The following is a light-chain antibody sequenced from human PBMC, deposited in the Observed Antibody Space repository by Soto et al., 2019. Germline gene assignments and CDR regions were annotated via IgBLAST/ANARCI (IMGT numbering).Light chain of an antibody. J-gene: IGKJ1*01. CDR1: QTIDSW. Sequence: IQMTQSPSTLSASVGDGVTITCRASQTIDSWLAWYQQRPGKPPNLLIYKASTLASGVPSRFSGSGSGTEFTLTINSLQPDDFATYYCQQYHIYSGTFGQGTKVDIK. CDR2: KAS. CDR3: QQYHIYSGT. V-gene: IGKV1-5*03.